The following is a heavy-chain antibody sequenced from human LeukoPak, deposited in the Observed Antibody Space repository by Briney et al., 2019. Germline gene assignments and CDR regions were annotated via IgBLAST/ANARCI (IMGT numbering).Heavy chain of an antibody. CDR3: ARERRGYGSRFDS. D-gene: IGHD1-26*01. V-gene: IGHV4-59*12. Sequence: SETLSLTCTVSGGSISSYYWSWIRQPQGKGLEWIGYIYYSGTTYYNPSLKSRVTISVDASKNQFSLNLSSVTAADTAVYYCARERRGYGSRFDSWGQGTLVTVSS. J-gene: IGHJ5*01. CDR2: IYYSGTT. CDR1: GGSISSYY.